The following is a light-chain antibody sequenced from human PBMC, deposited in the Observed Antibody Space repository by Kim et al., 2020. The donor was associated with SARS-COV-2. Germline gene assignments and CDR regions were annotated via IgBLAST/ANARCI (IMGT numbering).Light chain of an antibody. CDR3: MQAIYLYT. CDR1: RSLRLSDGRTY. CDR2: EVS. V-gene: IGKV2-29*02. Sequence: GQPASVSGKASRSLRLSDGRTYVYWYLRKPGQSPQHLIYEVSSRFSGVPDRFSGSGSGTDFTLKISRVEAEDVGVYYCMQAIYLYTFGQGTKLEI. J-gene: IGKJ2*01.